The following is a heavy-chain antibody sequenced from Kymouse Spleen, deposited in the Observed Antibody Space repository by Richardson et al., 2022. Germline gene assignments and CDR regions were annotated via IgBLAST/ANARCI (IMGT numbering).Heavy chain of an antibody. J-gene: IGHJ4*02. D-gene: IGHD4-17*01. Sequence: EVQLVESGGGLVQPGRSLRLSCAASGFTFDDYAMHWVRQAPGKGLEWVSGISWNSGSIGYADSVKGRFTISRDNAKNSLYLQMNSLRAEDTALYYCAKDGVTTVTTFDYWGQGTLVTVSS. CDR3: AKDGVTTVTTFDY. CDR1: GFTFDDYA. V-gene: IGHV3-9*01. CDR2: ISWNSGSI.